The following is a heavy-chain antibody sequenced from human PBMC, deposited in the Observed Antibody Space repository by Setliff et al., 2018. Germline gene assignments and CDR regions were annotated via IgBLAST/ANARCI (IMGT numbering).Heavy chain of an antibody. J-gene: IGHJ4*02. Sequence: PSETLSLTCTVSGGSMTSYYWSWIRQSPWKGLEWIGYVHYSGDSNYNPSLKSRVTMSVGTSKNQFSLKMSSMTAADTAVYYCARFLNPRDGYQNSPGFDFWGQGTLVTVSS. CDR1: GGSMTSYY. CDR3: ARFLNPRDGYQNSPGFDF. CDR2: VHYSGDS. V-gene: IGHV4-59*13. D-gene: IGHD5-12*01.